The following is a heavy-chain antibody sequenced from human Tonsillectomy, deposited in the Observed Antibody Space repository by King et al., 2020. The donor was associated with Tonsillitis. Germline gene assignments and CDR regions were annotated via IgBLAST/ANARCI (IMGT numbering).Heavy chain of an antibody. V-gene: IGHV4-59*01. CDR2: IYYSGST. D-gene: IGHD5-18*01. J-gene: IGHJ4*02. CDR1: GGSISSYY. CDR3: ARSRGYSFEVYYFYY. Sequence: QLQESGPGLVKPSETLSLTCTVSGGSISSYYWSWIRQPPGKGLEWIGYIYYSGSTNYNPSLKSRVTISVDTSKNQFSLKLSSVTAADTAVYYCARSRGYSFEVYYFYYWGQGTLVTVSS.